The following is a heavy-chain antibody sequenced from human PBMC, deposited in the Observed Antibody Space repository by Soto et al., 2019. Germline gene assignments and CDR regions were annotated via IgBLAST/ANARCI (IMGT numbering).Heavy chain of an antibody. CDR2: VYHTGRT. CDR3: ARDFAYFHS. D-gene: IGHD3-3*01. CDR1: GGSFKSGSYS. Sequence: QVQLQESGPGLVKPSETLSLTCTVSGGSFKSGSYSWSWIRQPPGKGLEWIGYVYHTGRTSYNPSLKNRVSISMETSKNQLSLNLVSVTSAHTAVYFCARDFAYFHSWGQGTLVTVSS. J-gene: IGHJ4*02. V-gene: IGHV4-61*01.